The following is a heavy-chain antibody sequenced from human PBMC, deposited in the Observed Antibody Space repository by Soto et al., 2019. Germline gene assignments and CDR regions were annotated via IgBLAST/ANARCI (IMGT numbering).Heavy chain of an antibody. CDR2: ISGSGGST. V-gene: IGHV3-23*01. CDR3: AANYDFSYYYYGMDV. D-gene: IGHD3-3*01. Sequence: PGGSVRLSCAASGFTFSSYAMSWVRQAPGKGLEWVSAISGSGGSTYYADSVKGRFTISRDNSKNTLYLQMNSLRAEDTAVYYCAANYDFSYYYYGMDVWGQGTTVTVSS. J-gene: IGHJ6*02. CDR1: GFTFSSYA.